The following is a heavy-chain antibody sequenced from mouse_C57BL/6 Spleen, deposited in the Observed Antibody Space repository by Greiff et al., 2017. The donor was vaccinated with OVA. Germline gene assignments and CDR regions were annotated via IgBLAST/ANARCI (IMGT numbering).Heavy chain of an antibody. V-gene: IGHV1-15*01. CDR3: TRHGYDGYYYAMDY. D-gene: IGHD2-2*01. J-gene: IGHJ4*01. Sequence: VQLQQSGAELVRPGASVTLSCKASGYTFTDYEMHWVKQTPVHGLEWIGAIDPETGGTAYNQKFKGKAILTADKSSSTAYMELRSLTSEDSAVYYGTRHGYDGYYYAMDYWGQGTSVTVSS. CDR2: IDPETGGT. CDR1: GYTFTDYE.